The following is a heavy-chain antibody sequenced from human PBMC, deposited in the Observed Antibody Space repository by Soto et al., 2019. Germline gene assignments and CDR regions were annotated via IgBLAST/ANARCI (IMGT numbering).Heavy chain of an antibody. V-gene: IGHV4-59*01. Sequence: QVQLQESGPGLVKPSETLSLTCTVSGGSISSYYWSWIRQPPGKGLEWIGYIYYSGSTNYNPSLKSRVTISLDTSKNQFSLKLSSVTAVDTAVYYCARVWGGAFDIWGQGTMVTVSS. J-gene: IGHJ3*02. CDR2: IYYSGST. CDR1: GGSISSYY. CDR3: ARVWGGAFDI. D-gene: IGHD3-10*01.